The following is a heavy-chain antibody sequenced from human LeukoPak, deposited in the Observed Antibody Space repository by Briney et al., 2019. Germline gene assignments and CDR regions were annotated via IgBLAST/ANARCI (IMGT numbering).Heavy chain of an antibody. CDR2: IYYSGST. D-gene: IGHD5-12*01. V-gene: IGHV4-39*07. CDR3: ARPLDSGYDFGY. Sequence: SETLSLTCTVSGGSISSSSYYWGWIRQPPGKGLEWIGSIYYSGSTYYNPSLKSRVTISVDTSKNQFSLKLSSVTAADTAVYYCARPLDSGYDFGYWGQGTLVTVSS. J-gene: IGHJ4*02. CDR1: GGSISSSSYY.